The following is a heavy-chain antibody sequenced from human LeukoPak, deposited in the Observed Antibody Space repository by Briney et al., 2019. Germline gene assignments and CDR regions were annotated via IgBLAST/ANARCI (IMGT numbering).Heavy chain of an antibody. V-gene: IGHV4-39*07. Sequence: SETLALTCTVSGVSIRSSSFYWGWIRQPPGKGLEWIGEINHSGSTNYNPSLKSRVTISVDTSKNQFSLKLSSVTAADTAVYYCARGDGADIVATRWFDPWGQGTLVTVSS. CDR2: INHSGST. D-gene: IGHD5-12*01. CDR3: ARGDGADIVATRWFDP. CDR1: GVSIRSSSFY. J-gene: IGHJ5*02.